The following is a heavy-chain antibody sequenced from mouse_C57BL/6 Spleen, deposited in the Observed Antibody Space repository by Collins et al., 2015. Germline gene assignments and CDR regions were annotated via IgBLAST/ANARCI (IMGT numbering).Heavy chain of an antibody. J-gene: IGHJ2*01. CDR1: GYTSTSYW. Sequence: QVQLQQPGAELVMPGASVKLSCKASGYTSTSYWMHWVKQRPGQGLEWIGEIDPSDSYTNYNQKFKGKSTLTVDKSSSTAYMQLSSLTSEDSAVYYCARRRYDYENYFDYWGQGTTLTVSS. CDR3: ARRRYDYENYFDY. D-gene: IGHD2-4*01. V-gene: IGHV1-69*01. CDR2: IDPSDSYT.